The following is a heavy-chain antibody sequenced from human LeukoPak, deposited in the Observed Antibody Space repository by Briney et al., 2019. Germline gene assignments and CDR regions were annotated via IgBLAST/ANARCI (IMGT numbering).Heavy chain of an antibody. CDR3: ARDDSGVFDAFDV. D-gene: IGHD3-16*01. CDR1: GGSTSSHF. J-gene: IGHJ3*01. Sequence: PSETLSLTCTVSGGSTSSHFWTWIRQPPGKGLEWLGYVYNTGSTNYHPSLQSRVTIKLDPSKHMFYLKLPFVTAADKAVYFCARDDSGVFDAFDVWGQGTVVTVSS. CDR2: VYNTGST. V-gene: IGHV4-59*08.